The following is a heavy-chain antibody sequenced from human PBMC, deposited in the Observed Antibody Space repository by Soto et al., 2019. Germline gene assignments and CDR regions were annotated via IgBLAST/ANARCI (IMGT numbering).Heavy chain of an antibody. Sequence: QVQLVQSGAEVKKPGASVKVSCKASGYTFTSYYMHWVRQAPGQGLEWMGIINPSGGSTSYAQKFQGRVTMTRDTSTRTVYMELSSLRSEDTAVYYCARAQNPYDSSGYDLFDYWGQGTLVTVSS. J-gene: IGHJ4*02. CDR3: ARAQNPYDSSGYDLFDY. CDR1: GYTFTSYY. V-gene: IGHV1-46*01. CDR2: INPSGGST. D-gene: IGHD3-22*01.